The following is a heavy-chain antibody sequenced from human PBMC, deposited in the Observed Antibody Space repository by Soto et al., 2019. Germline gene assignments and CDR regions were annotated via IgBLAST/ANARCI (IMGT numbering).Heavy chain of an antibody. D-gene: IGHD4-17*01. CDR2: ISYDGSNK. V-gene: IGHV3-30-3*01. CDR1: GFTFSSYA. Sequence: GLSLRLSCAASGFTFSSYAMHWVRQAPGKGLEWVAVISYDGSNKYYADSVKGRFTISRDNSKNTLYLQMNSLRAEDTAVYYCARSEGAMTTVTPEDYWGQGTLVTVSS. CDR3: ARSEGAMTTVTPEDY. J-gene: IGHJ4*02.